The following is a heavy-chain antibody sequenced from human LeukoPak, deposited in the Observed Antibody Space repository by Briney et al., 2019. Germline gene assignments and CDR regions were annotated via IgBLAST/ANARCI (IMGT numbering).Heavy chain of an antibody. J-gene: IGHJ4*02. CDR3: AKQQWFGELIDC. V-gene: IGHV3-23*01. D-gene: IGHD3-10*01. CDR2: ISGSGGST. CDR1: GFTFSSYA. Sequence: WGSLRLSCAASGFTFSSYAMSCVLQAPGKRLQGFSAISGSGGSTYYADSVKGRFAISRDNSKNTLYLQINSLRAEDTAVYYCAKQQWFGELIDCWGQGTLVTVSS.